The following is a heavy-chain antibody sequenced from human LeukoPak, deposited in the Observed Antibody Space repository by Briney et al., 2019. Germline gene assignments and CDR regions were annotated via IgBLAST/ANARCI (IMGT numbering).Heavy chain of an antibody. CDR1: GFNFRTYS. Sequence: GGSLRLSCAASGFNFRTYSMNWVRQAPGEGLEWVSYISSGSGTIYYAHSLKGRFTISRDNAKNSLYLQMNSLRDEDTAVYYCARGGLEWLSYWGQGTLVTVSS. CDR2: ISSGSGTI. CDR3: ARGGLEWLSY. J-gene: IGHJ4*02. V-gene: IGHV3-48*02. D-gene: IGHD6-19*01.